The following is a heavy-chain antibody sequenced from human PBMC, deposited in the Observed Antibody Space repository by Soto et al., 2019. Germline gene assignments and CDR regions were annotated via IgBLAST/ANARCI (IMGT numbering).Heavy chain of an antibody. CDR1: GGSISSYY. J-gene: IGHJ6*02. CDR2: IYYSGST. CDR3: ASGKGGYYYGMDV. Sequence: SETLSLTCTVSGGSISSYYWSWIRQPPGRGLEWIGYIYYSGSTNYNPSLKSRVTISVDTSKNQFSLKLSSVTAADTAVYYCASGKGGYYYGMDVWGQGTTVTVSS. V-gene: IGHV4-59*01.